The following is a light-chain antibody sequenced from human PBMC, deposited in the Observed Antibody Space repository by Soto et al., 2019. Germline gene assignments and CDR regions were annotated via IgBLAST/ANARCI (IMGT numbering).Light chain of an antibody. CDR3: QYYDTFRT. J-gene: IGKJ1*01. V-gene: IGKV3-20*01. CDR1: QSVDSTY. CDR2: GAS. Sequence: EIVLTQSPGTLSLSLGERGTLSCRASQSVDSTYLTWYQQKPGQAPRLLIYGASGRATGIPDRFSGSGSGTDLTLTISRLEPEDFAVYYCQYYDTFRTFGQGTKVDIK.